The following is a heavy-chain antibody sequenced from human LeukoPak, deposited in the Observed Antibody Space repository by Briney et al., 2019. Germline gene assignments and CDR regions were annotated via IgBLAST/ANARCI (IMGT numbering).Heavy chain of an antibody. CDR2: MNPNSGNT. CDR3: ARDDSSGYEPLDY. Sequence: GASVKVSCKASGYTLTSYDINWVRQATGQGLEWMGWMNPNSGNTGYAQKFQGRVTMTRNTSISTAYMELSSLRSEDTAVYYCARDDSSGYEPLDYWGQGTLVTVSS. J-gene: IGHJ4*02. CDR1: GYTLTSYD. V-gene: IGHV1-8*01. D-gene: IGHD3-22*01.